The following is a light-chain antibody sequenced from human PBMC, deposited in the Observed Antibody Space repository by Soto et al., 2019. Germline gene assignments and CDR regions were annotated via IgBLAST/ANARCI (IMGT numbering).Light chain of an antibody. CDR1: QSINNY. V-gene: IGKV3-11*01. CDR3: EHRRYLHPFT. CDR2: EAS. Sequence: EIVLTQSPATLSLSPGDRATLSCRASQSINNYLAWYQQKPGQAPRLLIYEASNRATGIAARFSCSVYGAEYPVTIRSGDPEDFAVYYCEHRRYLHPFTFGGGTEVEI. J-gene: IGKJ4*01.